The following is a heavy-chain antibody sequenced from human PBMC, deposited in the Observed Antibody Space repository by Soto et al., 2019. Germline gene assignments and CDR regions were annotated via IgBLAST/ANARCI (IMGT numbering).Heavy chain of an antibody. CDR3: ATLFLFSYVYSYGMVV. V-gene: IGHV1-69*13. CDR1: GGTFSSYA. CDR2: IIPIFGTA. D-gene: IGHD5-18*01. J-gene: IGHJ6*02. Sequence: GASVKVSCKASGGTFSSYAISWVRQAPGQGLEWMGGIIPIFGTANYAQKFQGGVTITADESTSTAYMELSSLRSEDTAVCYCATLFLFSYVYSYGMVVSGPAPTVT.